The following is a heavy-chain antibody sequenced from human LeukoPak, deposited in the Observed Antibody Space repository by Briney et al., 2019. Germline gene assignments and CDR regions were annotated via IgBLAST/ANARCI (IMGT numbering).Heavy chain of an antibody. D-gene: IGHD3-10*01. CDR3: ARGGESYYGGRVFDY. J-gene: IGHJ4*02. CDR1: GRSISSRSYF. Sequence: SDTLSHTCTVSGRSISSRSYFWRWIRQPPGKRLESIESIYYKGNTYFNPSLKSRVTISEDTSKIQFSLKVNSVTAADTAVYYCARGGESYYGGRVFDYWGQGSLVTVSS. CDR2: IYYKGNT. V-gene: IGHV4-39*07.